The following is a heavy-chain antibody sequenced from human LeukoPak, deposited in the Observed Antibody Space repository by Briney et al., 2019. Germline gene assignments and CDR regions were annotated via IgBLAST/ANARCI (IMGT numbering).Heavy chain of an antibody. Sequence: GASVKVPCKASGYTFTSFKMNWVRQAPGQGLEWMGWISAYNGNTNYAQKLQGRVTMTTDTSTSTAYMELRSLRSDDTAVYYCARSSPYSGSYYDPSGFDYWGQGTLVTVSS. J-gene: IGHJ4*02. CDR3: ARSSPYSGSYYDPSGFDY. D-gene: IGHD1-26*01. V-gene: IGHV1-18*04. CDR1: GYTFTSFK. CDR2: ISAYNGNT.